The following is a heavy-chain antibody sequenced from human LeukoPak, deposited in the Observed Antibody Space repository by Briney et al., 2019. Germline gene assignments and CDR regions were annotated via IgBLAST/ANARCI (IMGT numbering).Heavy chain of an antibody. Sequence: GSLRLSCVVSGFTLMSWVRQAPGKGLEWVANIKEDGSEKYYVDSVKGRFTISRDNAKKSLYLQMDSLRAEDTAVYYCATHGYSELRYFDWSTNEWGQGTLVTVSS. CDR3: ATHGYSELRYFDWSTNE. J-gene: IGHJ4*02. V-gene: IGHV3-7*01. CDR2: IKEDGSEK. D-gene: IGHD3-9*01. CDR1: GFTL.